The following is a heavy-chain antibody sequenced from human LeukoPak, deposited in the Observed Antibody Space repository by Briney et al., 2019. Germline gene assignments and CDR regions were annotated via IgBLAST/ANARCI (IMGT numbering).Heavy chain of an antibody. D-gene: IGHD1-14*01. CDR1: GFTFSSYW. CDR2: IKTDGTST. Sequence: GGSLRLSCAASGFTFSSYWMHWVRQAPGKGLVWVSRIKTDGTSTRYADSVEGGFTISRDNAKNTLYLQMNCLRAEDTAVYYCARDRWPSGFDSWGQGTLVTVSS. CDR3: ARDRWPSGFDS. V-gene: IGHV3-74*01. J-gene: IGHJ4*02.